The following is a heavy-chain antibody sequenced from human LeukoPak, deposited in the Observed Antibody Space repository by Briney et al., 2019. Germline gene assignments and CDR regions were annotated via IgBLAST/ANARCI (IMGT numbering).Heavy chain of an antibody. D-gene: IGHD2-15*01. CDR3: AKGYCSGGSCYGGLDS. CDR2: IGSGGRT. V-gene: IGHV3-23*01. CDR1: GFTFSNYA. Sequence: GGSLRLSCAASGFTFSNYATSWVRQAPGKGLEWVSGIGSGGRTYYADSVKGRFTISRDNSENTLYLQMNSLRAEDTAVYYCAKGYCSGGSCYGGLDSWGQGTLVTVSS. J-gene: IGHJ4*02.